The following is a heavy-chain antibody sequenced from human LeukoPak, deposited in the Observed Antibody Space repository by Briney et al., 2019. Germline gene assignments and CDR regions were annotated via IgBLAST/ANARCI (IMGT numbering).Heavy chain of an antibody. CDR1: AFTFSSYA. D-gene: IGHD6-19*01. Sequence: PGGSLRLSCAASAFTFSSYAMSWVRQAPGKGLEWVGFIRSKAYGGTTEYAASVKGRFTISRDDSKSIAYLQMNSLKTEDTAVYYCTRDPSIAVASYYYYYYYMDVWGKGTTVTVSS. V-gene: IGHV3-49*04. CDR2: IRSKAYGGTT. J-gene: IGHJ6*03. CDR3: TRDPSIAVASYYYYYYYMDV.